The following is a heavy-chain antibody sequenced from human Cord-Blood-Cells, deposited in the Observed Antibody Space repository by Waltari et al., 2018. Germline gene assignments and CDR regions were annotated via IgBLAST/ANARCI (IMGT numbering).Heavy chain of an antibody. CDR1: GGSISSSSYY. J-gene: IGHJ4*02. CDR3: ASRPGAAAGTFDY. CDR2: IYYSGST. Sequence: QLQLQESGPGLVKPSETLSLTCTVSGGSISSSSYYWGWIRQPPGKGLEWIGSIYYSGSTYYNPSLKSRVTISVDTSKNQFSLKRSSVTAADTAVYYCASRPGAAAGTFDYWGQGTLVTVSS. V-gene: IGHV4-39*01. D-gene: IGHD6-13*01.